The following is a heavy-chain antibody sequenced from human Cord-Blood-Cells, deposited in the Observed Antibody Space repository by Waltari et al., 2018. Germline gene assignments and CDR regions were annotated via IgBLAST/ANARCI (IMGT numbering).Heavy chain of an antibody. CDR3: ARAPPARSTVTTSYYFDY. D-gene: IGHD4-4*01. CDR1: GGSFSGYS. J-gene: IGHJ4*01. Sequence: QVQLQQWGAGLLKPSEPLSLTCAVYGGSFSGYSWSWIRQPPGKGLEWIGEINHSGSTNYNPSLKSRVTISVDTSKNQFSLKLSSVTAADTAVYYCARAPPARSTVTTSYYFDYWGHGTLVTVSS. CDR2: INHSGST. V-gene: IGHV4-34*01.